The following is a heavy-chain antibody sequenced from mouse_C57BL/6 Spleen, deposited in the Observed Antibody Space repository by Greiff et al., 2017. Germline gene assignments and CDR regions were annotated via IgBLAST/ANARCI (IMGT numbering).Heavy chain of an antibody. J-gene: IGHJ4*01. D-gene: IGHD2-1*01. CDR2: IDPENGDT. Sequence: EVQLQESGAELVRPGASVKLSCTASGFNIKDDYMHWVKQRPEQGLEWIGWIDPENGDTEYASKFQGKATITADTSSSTAYLQLSSLTSEDTAVYYCTTYFYAMDYWGQGTSVTVSS. V-gene: IGHV14-4*01. CDR1: GFNIKDDY. CDR3: TTYFYAMDY.